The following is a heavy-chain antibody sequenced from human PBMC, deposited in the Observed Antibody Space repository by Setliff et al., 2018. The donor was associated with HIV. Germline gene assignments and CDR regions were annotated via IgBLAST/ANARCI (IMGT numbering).Heavy chain of an antibody. V-gene: IGHV1-2*06. CDR2: IYPNSGGT. J-gene: IGHJ6*03. Sequence: GASVKVSCKASGYTFTGYYIHWVRQAPGQGLEWMGRIYPNSGGTNFAQKFQGRVTMTRDTSISTAYMELSRLTSDDTAMYYCARETTVVMGDDVDNYHYSYMDVWGKGTTVTVSS. CDR3: ARETTVVMGDDVDNYHYSYMDV. D-gene: IGHD4-17*01. CDR1: GYTFTGYY.